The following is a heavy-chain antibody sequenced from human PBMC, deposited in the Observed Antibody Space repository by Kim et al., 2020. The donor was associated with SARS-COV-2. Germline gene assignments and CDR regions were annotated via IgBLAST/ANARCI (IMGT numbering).Heavy chain of an antibody. Sequence: SVKVSCKASGGTFSSYAISWVRQAPGQGLEWMGGIIPIFGTANYAQKFQGRVTITADESTSTAYMELSSLRSEDTAVYYCARDGPYGRLRTSADYWGQGTLVTVSS. CDR3: ARDGPYGRLRTSADY. CDR1: GGTFSSYA. J-gene: IGHJ4*02. D-gene: IGHD4-17*01. V-gene: IGHV1-69*13. CDR2: IIPIFGTA.